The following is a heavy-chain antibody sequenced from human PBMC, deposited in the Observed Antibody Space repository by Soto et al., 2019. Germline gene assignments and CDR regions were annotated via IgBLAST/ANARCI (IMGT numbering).Heavy chain of an antibody. CDR3: ARGLGVPAAQEP. Sequence: SVKVSCKASGGTFSSYTISWVRQAPGQGLEWMGRIIPILGIANYAQKFQGRVTITADKSTSTAYMELRSLRSDNTAVYYCARGLGVPAAQEPWGQGTLVTVSS. D-gene: IGHD2-2*01. CDR1: GGTFSSYT. V-gene: IGHV1-69*02. J-gene: IGHJ5*02. CDR2: IIPILGIA.